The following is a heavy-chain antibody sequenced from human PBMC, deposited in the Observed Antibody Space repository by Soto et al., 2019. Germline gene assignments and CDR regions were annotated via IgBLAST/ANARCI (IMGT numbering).Heavy chain of an antibody. V-gene: IGHV1-3*01. D-gene: IGHD2-15*01. Sequence: QAQLVQSGAEVKKPGASVKVSCKASGYTFTSYAMHWVRQAPGQRLEWMGWINAGNGNTKYSQKFQGRVIITRDTSASTAYMELSSLRSEDTAVYYCAREGYCSGGSCQNWYFDLWGRGTLVTVSS. CDR1: GYTFTSYA. CDR3: AREGYCSGGSCQNWYFDL. J-gene: IGHJ2*01. CDR2: INAGNGNT.